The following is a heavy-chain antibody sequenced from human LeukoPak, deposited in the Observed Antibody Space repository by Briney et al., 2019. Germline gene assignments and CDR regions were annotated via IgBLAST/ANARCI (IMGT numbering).Heavy chain of an antibody. CDR2: INPNSGGT. V-gene: IGHV1-2*02. Sequence: GASLKVSCKASGYTFTGYYMHWVRQAPGQGLEWMGWINPNSGGTNYAQKFQGRVTMTRDTSISTAYMELSRLRSDDTAVYYCARRSGYDILTGYYRPELDYWGQGTLVTVSS. CDR1: GYTFTGYY. D-gene: IGHD3-9*01. CDR3: ARRSGYDILTGYYRPELDY. J-gene: IGHJ4*02.